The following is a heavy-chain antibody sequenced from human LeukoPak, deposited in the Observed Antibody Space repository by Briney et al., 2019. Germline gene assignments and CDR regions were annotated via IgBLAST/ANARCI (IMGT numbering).Heavy chain of an antibody. D-gene: IGHD3-9*01. CDR3: ARTYYDILTGYNPYFDY. J-gene: IGHJ4*02. V-gene: IGHV3-7*01. CDR1: GFTFSRYW. Sequence: PGGSLRLSCAASGFTFSRYWMTWVRQAPGKGLEWVANIKEDGSEKYYVDSVKDRFTISRDNAKNFLYLQMNSLRAEDTAVYYCARTYYDILTGYNPYFDYWGQGILVTVSS. CDR2: IKEDGSEK.